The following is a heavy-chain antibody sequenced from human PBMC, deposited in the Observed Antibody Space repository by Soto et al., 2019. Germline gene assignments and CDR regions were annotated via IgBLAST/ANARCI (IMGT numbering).Heavy chain of an antibody. Sequence: PGGSLRLSCTTSGFRFGDFAMSWVRQAPGKGLEWVGFIRSKAYGGTSQYAASVRGRFTISRDDSTSIAYLQMDSLKIDDTGVYYCSRPAEYYGSGSLDFWGQGTLVTVSS. D-gene: IGHD3-10*01. CDR3: SRPAEYYGSGSLDF. J-gene: IGHJ4*02. V-gene: IGHV3-49*04. CDR1: GFRFGDFA. CDR2: IRSKAYGGTS.